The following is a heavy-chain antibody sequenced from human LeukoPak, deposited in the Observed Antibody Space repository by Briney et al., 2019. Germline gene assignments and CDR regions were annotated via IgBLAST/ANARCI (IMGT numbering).Heavy chain of an antibody. CDR2: INHSGST. J-gene: IGHJ4*02. V-gene: IGHV4-34*01. D-gene: IGHD2-15*01. CDR1: GGSFSGYY. CDR3: ARVRGYCSGGSCLLYYFDY. Sequence: PSETLSLTCAVYGGSFSGYYWSWIRQPPGKGLEWIGEINHSGSTNYNPSLKSQVTISLDTSKNQFSLKLSSVTAADTAVYYCARVRGYCSGGSCLLYYFDYWGQGTLVTVS.